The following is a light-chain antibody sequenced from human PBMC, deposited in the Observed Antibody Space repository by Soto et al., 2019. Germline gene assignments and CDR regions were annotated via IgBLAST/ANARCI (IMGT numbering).Light chain of an antibody. J-gene: IGLJ1*01. CDR1: SSDVGGYNY. V-gene: IGLV2-8*01. CDR2: EVS. Sequence: QSALTQPPSASGSPGQSVTISCTGTSSDVGGYNYVSWYQQHPGKAPKLMIYEVSKRPSGVPDRFSGSKSGNTASLTVSGLQDEDDADYYCSSYAGSTNFVFGTGTKVTVL. CDR3: SSYAGSTNFV.